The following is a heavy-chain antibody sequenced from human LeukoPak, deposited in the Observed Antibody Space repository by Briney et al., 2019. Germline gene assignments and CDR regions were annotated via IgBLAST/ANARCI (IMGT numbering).Heavy chain of an antibody. Sequence: PGVSLRLSCAASGFTFSNYPMSWVPQAPGKGLEWVSGISASAANTYFADSVKGRFTISRDNSNNTLYLQMNSLRAEDTAIYYCATGASSVIWGQGTTVTVSS. D-gene: IGHD3-10*01. CDR2: ISASAANT. CDR1: GFTFSNYP. J-gene: IGHJ6*02. V-gene: IGHV3-23*01. CDR3: ATGASSVI.